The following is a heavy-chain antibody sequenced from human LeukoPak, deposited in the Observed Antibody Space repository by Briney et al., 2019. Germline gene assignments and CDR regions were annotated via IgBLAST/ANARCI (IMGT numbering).Heavy chain of an antibody. V-gene: IGHV3-30*18. D-gene: IGHD6-13*01. CDR1: GFTFSSYG. Sequence: GRSLRLSCAASGFTFSSYGMHWVRQAPGKGLEWVAVISYDGSNKYYADSVKGRFTISRDNSKNTLYLQMNSLRAEDTAVYYCAKDWAAAGTGYYYYYYGMDVWGQGTTATVSS. CDR3: AKDWAAAGTGYYYYYYGMDV. CDR2: ISYDGSNK. J-gene: IGHJ6*02.